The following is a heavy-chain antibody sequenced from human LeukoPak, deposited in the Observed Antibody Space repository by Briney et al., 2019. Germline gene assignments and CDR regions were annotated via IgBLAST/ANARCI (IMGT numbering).Heavy chain of an antibody. CDR1: GGSFSGYY. J-gene: IGHJ4*02. Sequence: SETLSLTCAVYGGSFSGYYWSWIRQPPGKGLEWIGEINHSGSTNYNPSLKSRVTISVDTSKNQFSLKLSSVTAADTAVYYCARTSGSYFDYWGQGSLVTVSS. V-gene: IGHV4-34*01. CDR2: INHSGST. D-gene: IGHD1-26*01. CDR3: ARTSGSYFDY.